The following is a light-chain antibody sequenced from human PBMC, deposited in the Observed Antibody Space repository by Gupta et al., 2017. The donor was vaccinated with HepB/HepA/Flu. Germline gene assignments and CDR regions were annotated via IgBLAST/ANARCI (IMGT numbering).Light chain of an antibody. CDR1: SNDVGGYNL. CDR3: CSYVGSSTVV. V-gene: IGLV2-23*02. J-gene: IGLJ2*01. Sequence: QSALTQPASVSGSPGQAISISCTGTSNDVGGYNLVSWYQHHPGEAPELLIYEVTKRPSGVSNRFSGSKSGNTASLTISGLQAEDEADYYCCSYVGSSTVVFGGGTKLTVL. CDR2: EVT.